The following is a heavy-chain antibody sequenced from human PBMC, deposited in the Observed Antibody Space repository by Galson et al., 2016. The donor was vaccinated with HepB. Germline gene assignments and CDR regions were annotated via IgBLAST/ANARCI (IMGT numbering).Heavy chain of an antibody. Sequence: SLRLSCAASGFTFSSYSMNWVRQAPGKGLEWVASISTRRTTYYSASVQGRFTISRDNSNNTLYLQMNGLRAEDTAVYYCAKERLVRRIFDHWGQGTLLTVS. D-gene: IGHD1-1*01. J-gene: IGHJ4*02. CDR3: AKERLVRRIFDH. CDR2: ISTRRTT. CDR1: GFTFSSYS. V-gene: IGHV3-23*01.